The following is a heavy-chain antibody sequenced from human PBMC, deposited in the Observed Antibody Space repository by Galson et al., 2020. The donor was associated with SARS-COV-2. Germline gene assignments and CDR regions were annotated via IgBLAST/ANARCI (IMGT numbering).Heavy chain of an antibody. CDR1: GGSISSYY. D-gene: IGHD3-3*01. J-gene: IGHJ4*02. CDR2: IYYSGST. Sequence: SETLSLTCTVSGGSISSYYWSWIRQPPGKGLEWIGYIYYSGSTNYNPSLKSRVTISVDTSKNQFSLKLSSVTAADTAVYYCARVGISVTIFGVVPYFDYWGQGTLVTVSS. V-gene: IGHV4-59*01. CDR3: ARVGISVTIFGVVPYFDY.